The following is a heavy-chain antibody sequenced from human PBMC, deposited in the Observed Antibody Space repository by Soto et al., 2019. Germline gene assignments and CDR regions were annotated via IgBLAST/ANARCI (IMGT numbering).Heavy chain of an antibody. CDR2: IYYSGST. CDR3: ARERYYGMDV. V-gene: IGHV4-59*01. Sequence: LSRTCTVSGGSISSYYCSWIRQPPGKGLEWIGNIYYSGSTNYNPSLKSRVTISVDTSKNQFSLKLSSVTAADTAVYYCARERYYGMDVWGQGTTVTVS. J-gene: IGHJ6*02. CDR1: GGSISSYY.